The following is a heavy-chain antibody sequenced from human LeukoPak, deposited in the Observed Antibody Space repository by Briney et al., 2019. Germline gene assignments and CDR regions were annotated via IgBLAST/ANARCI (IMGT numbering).Heavy chain of an antibody. V-gene: IGHV3-48*03. D-gene: IGHD4-17*01. J-gene: IGHJ4*02. CDR2: ISSSGLTM. CDR3: ARRTTGDDY. Sequence: GGSLRLSCAASGFTFSNYEMNWVRQAPGRGLEWVSYISSSGLTMYYADSVKGRFTISRDNAKNSLCLQMNSLRAEDTAVYYCARRTTGDDYWGQGTLVTVSS. CDR1: GFTFSNYE.